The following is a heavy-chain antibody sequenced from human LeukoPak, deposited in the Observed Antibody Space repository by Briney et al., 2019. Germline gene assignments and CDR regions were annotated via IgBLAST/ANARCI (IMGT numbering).Heavy chain of an antibody. CDR3: AREPDIVVVPAAKASY. CDR1: GYTFTGYY. V-gene: IGHV1-2*02. CDR2: INPNSGGT. D-gene: IGHD2-2*01. J-gene: IGHJ4*02. Sequence: ASVKVSCKASGYTFTGYYMYWVRQAPGQGLEWMGWINPNSGGTNYAQKFQGRVTMTRDTSISTAYMELSRLRSDDTAVYYCAREPDIVVVPAAKASYWGQGTLVTVSS.